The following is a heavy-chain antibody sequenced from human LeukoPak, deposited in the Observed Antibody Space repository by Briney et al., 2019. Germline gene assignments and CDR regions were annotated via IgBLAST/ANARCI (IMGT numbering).Heavy chain of an antibody. CDR3: ARFDSSGPRRYYYGMDV. J-gene: IGHJ6*02. CDR1: GYTFTSYG. D-gene: IGHD6-19*01. Sequence: ASVKVSCKASGYTFTSYGISWVRQAPGQGLEWMGWISAYNGNTNYAQKLQGRVTMTTDTSASTAYMELSSLRSEDTAVYYCARFDSSGPRRYYYGMDVWGQGTTVTVSS. CDR2: ISAYNGNT. V-gene: IGHV1-18*01.